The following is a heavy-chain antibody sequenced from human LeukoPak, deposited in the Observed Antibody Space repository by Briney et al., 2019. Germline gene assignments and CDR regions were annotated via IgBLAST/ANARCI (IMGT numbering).Heavy chain of an antibody. CDR3: AKDYGFSYGVNDPFDI. D-gene: IGHD5-18*01. CDR1: GFTFSSYA. Sequence: GGSLRLSCAASGFTFSSYAMSWVRQAPGKGLEWVSAISGSGGSTYYADSVKGRFTISRDNSKNTLYLQMNSLRAEDTAVYYCAKDYGFSYGVNDPFDIWGQGTMVTVSS. V-gene: IGHV3-23*01. J-gene: IGHJ3*02. CDR2: ISGSGGST.